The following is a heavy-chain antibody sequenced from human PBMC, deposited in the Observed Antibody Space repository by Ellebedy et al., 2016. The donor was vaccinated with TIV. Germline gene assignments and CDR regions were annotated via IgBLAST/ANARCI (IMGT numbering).Heavy chain of an antibody. CDR1: GYTFTDYY. CDR2: INPNSGGT. V-gene: IGHV1-2*02. Sequence: AASVKVSCKASGYTFTDYYIHWARQAPGQGLEWMGWINPNSGGTNYAQKLQGRVTMTRDTIISTAFMERTRLTSDDTAVYYCARDGSVTTVFDYWGQGTLVTVSS. CDR3: ARDGSVTTVFDY. D-gene: IGHD4-17*01. J-gene: IGHJ4*02.